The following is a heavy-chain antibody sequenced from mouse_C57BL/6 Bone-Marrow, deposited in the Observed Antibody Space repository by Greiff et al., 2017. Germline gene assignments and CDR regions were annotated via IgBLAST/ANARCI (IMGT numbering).Heavy chain of an antibody. D-gene: IGHD2-2*01. CDR2: LNHGSGGT. V-gene: IGHV1-54*01. CDR3: ARMVKGY. Sequence: QVQLKQSGAELVRPGTSVTVSCKASGYAFTNYLIEWVKQRPGQGLEWIGVLNHGSGGTNYNEKFKGKATLTEDKSSSSAYMQLSSLTSEDSAVYFCARMVKGYWGQGTTLTVSS. CDR1: GYAFTNYL. J-gene: IGHJ2*01.